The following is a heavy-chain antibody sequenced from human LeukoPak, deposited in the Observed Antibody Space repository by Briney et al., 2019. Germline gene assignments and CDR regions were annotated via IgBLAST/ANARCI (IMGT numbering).Heavy chain of an antibody. Sequence: SETLSLTCTVSGASISSSSYYWGWIRQPPGKGLEWIGTIYYSGSTYYNPSLKSRATISVDTSKNQFSLKLSSVTAADTAVYYCARALEGIVGATGAFDIWGQGTMVTVSS. D-gene: IGHD1-26*01. CDR2: IYYSGST. J-gene: IGHJ3*02. CDR1: GASISSSSYY. CDR3: ARALEGIVGATGAFDI. V-gene: IGHV4-39*07.